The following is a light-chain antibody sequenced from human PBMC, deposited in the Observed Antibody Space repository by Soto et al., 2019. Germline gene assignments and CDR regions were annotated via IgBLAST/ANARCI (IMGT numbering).Light chain of an antibody. CDR1: SSDVDGYNY. J-gene: IGLJ2*01. Sequence: QSALTQPASVSGSPGQSITISCTGTSSDVDGYNYISWHQQQPGKAPKLMIYDVSIRPSGVSDRFSGSKSGNTASLTISGLQAEDEADYYCRAYRISSTEFGGGTKLTVL. CDR2: DVS. CDR3: RAYRISSTE. V-gene: IGLV2-14*03.